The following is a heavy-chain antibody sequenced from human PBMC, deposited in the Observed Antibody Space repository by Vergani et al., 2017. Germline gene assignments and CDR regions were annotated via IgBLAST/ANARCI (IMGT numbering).Heavy chain of an antibody. V-gene: IGHV3-30*03. CDR1: GFTFSSYG. CDR3: AMVGGVLDEVVDWFDP. D-gene: IGHD2-15*01. CDR2: ISYDGSNK. J-gene: IGHJ5*02. Sequence: VQLVESGGGVVQPGRSLRLSCAASGFTFSSYGMHWVRQAPGKGLEWVAVISYDGSNKYYADSVKSRFTISRDNSKNTLYLQRNSLRAEDTAVYYCAMVGGVLDEVVDWFDPWGQGTLVTVSS.